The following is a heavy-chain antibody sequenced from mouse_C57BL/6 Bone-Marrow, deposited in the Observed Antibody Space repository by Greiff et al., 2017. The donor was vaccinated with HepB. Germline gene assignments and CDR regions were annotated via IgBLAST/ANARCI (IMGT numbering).Heavy chain of an antibody. V-gene: IGHV7-1*01. CDR3: ARDGGTTNAMDY. J-gene: IGHJ4*01. CDR1: GFTFSDFY. D-gene: IGHD1-1*01. CDR2: SRNKANDYTT. Sequence: EVKLMESGGGLVQSGRSLRLSCATSGFTFSDFYMEWVRQAPGKGLEWIAASRNKANDYTTEYSASVKGRFIVSRDTSQSILYLQMNALRAEDTAIYYCARDGGTTNAMDYWGQGTSVTVSS.